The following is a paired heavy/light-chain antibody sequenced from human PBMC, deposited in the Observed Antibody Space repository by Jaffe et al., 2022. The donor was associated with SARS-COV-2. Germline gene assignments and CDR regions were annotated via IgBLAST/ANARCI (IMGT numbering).Light chain of an antibody. Sequence: QSALTQPRSVSGSPGQSVTISCTGSSSDVGTYVSWYQQRPGKAPKLMIYDVTKRPSGVPDRFSASRSGNTASLTISGLQAEDEADYYCSSYAGSYSSVVFGGGTEVTVL. J-gene: IGLJ2*01. CDR2: DVT. CDR3: SSYAGSYSSVV. CDR1: SSDVGTY. V-gene: IGLV2-11*01.
Heavy chain of an antibody. CDR2: INGGGDST. CDR1: GFTFSSYA. Sequence: EVQLLESGGGLVQPGGSLRLSCAASGFTFSSYAMSWVRQVPGKGLEWVSAINGGGDSTYYADSVKGRFTISRDNSKNTLYLQMNSLRSEDTAVYYCAKSKYNPGYVNLDYWGQGTLVSVSS. J-gene: IGHJ4*02. D-gene: IGHD3-9*01. CDR3: AKSKYNPGYVNLDY. V-gene: IGHV3-23*01.